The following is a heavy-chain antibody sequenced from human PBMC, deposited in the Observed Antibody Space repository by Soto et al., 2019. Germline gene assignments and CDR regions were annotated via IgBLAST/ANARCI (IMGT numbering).Heavy chain of an antibody. D-gene: IGHD4-17*01. J-gene: IGHJ4*02. V-gene: IGHV3-23*01. CDR3: AKKRLEATVTSPGNYFDY. CDR2: ITTGGTT. Sequence: EVQLLDSGGGLVQPGGSLRLSCAASGFTFSSYAMNWVRQAPGKGLEWISTITTGGTTYYADSVKGRFTISRDNSKNTLYLQMSSLRAGDTAVYYCAKKRLEATVTSPGNYFDYWGQGSLVTVSS. CDR1: GFTFSSYA.